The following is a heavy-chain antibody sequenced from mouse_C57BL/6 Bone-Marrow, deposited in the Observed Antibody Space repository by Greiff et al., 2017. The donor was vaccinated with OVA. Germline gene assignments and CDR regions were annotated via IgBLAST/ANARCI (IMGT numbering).Heavy chain of an antibody. CDR2: IHPNSGST. Sequence: QVQLKQPGAELVKPGASVKLSCKASGYTFTSYWMPWVKQRPGQGLEWIGMIHPNSGSTNYNEQFKSKATLTVDKSSSTAYMQRSSLTADDSAVYYCSPYYFYYFDYWGQGTTLTVSS. CDR3: SPYYFYYFDY. V-gene: IGHV1-64*01. D-gene: IGHD2-10*01. J-gene: IGHJ2*01. CDR1: GYTFTSYW.